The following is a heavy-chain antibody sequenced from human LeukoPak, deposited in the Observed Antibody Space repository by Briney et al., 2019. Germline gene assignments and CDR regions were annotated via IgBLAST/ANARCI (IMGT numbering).Heavy chain of an antibody. CDR1: GFTVSSYY. CDR3: ARGTSRRGASMDV. D-gene: IGHD3-10*01. V-gene: IGHV3-53*05. J-gene: IGHJ6*02. Sequence: GGSLRLSCAASGFTVSSYYMTWVRQAPGKGLEWVSIIYSAGSTYYADSVKGRFTISRDNSKNTLYLQMNSLRAEDTAVYYCARGTSRRGASMDVWGQGTTVTVSS. CDR2: IYSAGST.